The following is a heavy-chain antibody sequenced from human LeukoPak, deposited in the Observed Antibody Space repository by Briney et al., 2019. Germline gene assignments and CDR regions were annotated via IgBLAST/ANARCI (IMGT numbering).Heavy chain of an antibody. Sequence: SETLSLTCTLSGDSISSSDHYWVWIRQSPGKGLEWIGSIYHSGNTYYNPSLKSRVTMSVDTSKNQFSLNLRSVTAADTAVYYCAKSGGYGLDYWGQGTLVTVSS. CDR3: AKSGGYGLDY. V-gene: IGHV4-39*07. D-gene: IGHD1-26*01. CDR1: GDSISSSDHY. J-gene: IGHJ4*02. CDR2: IYHSGNT.